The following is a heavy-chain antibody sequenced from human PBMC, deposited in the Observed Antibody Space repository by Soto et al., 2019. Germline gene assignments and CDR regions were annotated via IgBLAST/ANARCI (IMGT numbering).Heavy chain of an antibody. V-gene: IGHV3-23*01. J-gene: IGHJ6*03. D-gene: IGHD2-15*01. CDR3: AKVRYCSGGSCVLFDYYYMDV. Sequence: GGSLRLSCAASGFTFSSYAMSWVRQAPGNGLEWVSAISGSGGSTYYADSVKGRFTISRDNSKNTLYLQMNSLRAEDTAVYYCAKVRYCSGGSCVLFDYYYMDVWGKGTTVTVSS. CDR2: ISGSGGST. CDR1: GFTFSSYA.